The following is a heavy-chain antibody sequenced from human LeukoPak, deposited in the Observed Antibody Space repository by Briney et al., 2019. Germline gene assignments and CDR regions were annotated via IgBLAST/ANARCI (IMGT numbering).Heavy chain of an antibody. J-gene: IGHJ3*02. D-gene: IGHD5-18*01. CDR2: ISVYNGNT. V-gene: IGHV1-18*04. Sequence: ASVKVSCKASGYTFTGYYMHWVRQAPGHGLEWMGWISVYNGNTNYAQKLQGRVTMTTDTSTTTAYMELRNLRSDDTAVYYCARDVEYSYAFDIWGQGTMVTVSS. CDR1: GYTFTGYY. CDR3: ARDVEYSYAFDI.